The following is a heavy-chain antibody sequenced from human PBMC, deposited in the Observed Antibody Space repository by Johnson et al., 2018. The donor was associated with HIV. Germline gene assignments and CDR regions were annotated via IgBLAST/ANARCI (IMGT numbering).Heavy chain of an antibody. V-gene: IGHV3-30*02. CDR2: IRYDGSNK. Sequence: VQLVESGGGVVQPGGSLRLSCAASGFTFSSYGMHWVRQAPGKGLEWVAFIRYDGSNKYYADSVKGRFTISRDNSKNTLYLQMNSLRAEDTAVYYCARDPRLGELKIDRRGYAFDIWGQGTMVTVSS. D-gene: IGHD3-16*01. CDR3: ARDPRLGELKIDRRGYAFDI. CDR1: GFTFSSYG. J-gene: IGHJ3*02.